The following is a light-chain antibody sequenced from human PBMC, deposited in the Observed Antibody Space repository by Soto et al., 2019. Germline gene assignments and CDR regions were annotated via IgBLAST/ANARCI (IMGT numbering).Light chain of an antibody. V-gene: IGKV3-15*01. CDR2: GAS. Sequence: DIVLTQSPGTLCLSPGERATLSCRASQDVSSSYLAWYQQKPGQAPRLLIYGASARALGIPARFSGSGSGTEFSFTVTSLQSEDFAVYYCQQYDQWPITFGQGTRLEIK. J-gene: IGKJ5*01. CDR1: QDVSSSY. CDR3: QQYDQWPIT.